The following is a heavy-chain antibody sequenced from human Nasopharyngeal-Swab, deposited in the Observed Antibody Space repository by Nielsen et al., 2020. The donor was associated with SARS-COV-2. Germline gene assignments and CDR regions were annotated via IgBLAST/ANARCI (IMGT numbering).Heavy chain of an antibody. Sequence: SETLSLTCTVSGGSISSGGYYWSWIRQHPGKGLEWIGYIYYSGSTYYNPSLKSRVTISVDTSKNQFSLKLSSVTAADTAVYYCERDLGDYDSYFDYWGQGTLVTVS. CDR2: IYYSGST. V-gene: IGHV4-31*03. D-gene: IGHD4-17*01. CDR1: GGSISSGGYY. J-gene: IGHJ4*02. CDR3: ERDLGDYDSYFDY.